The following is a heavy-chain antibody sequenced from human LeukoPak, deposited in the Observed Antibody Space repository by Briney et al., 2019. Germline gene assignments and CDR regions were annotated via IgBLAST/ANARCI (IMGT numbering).Heavy chain of an antibody. CDR1: GFTFSSYS. D-gene: IGHD1-26*01. J-gene: IGHJ6*02. Sequence: GGSLRLSCAASGFTFSSYSMNWVRQAPGKGLEWVSHITASGTAMFYADSVKGRFTISRDNAKNSLYLQMNSLRAEDTAVYYCARAGRPGSHYYYYGMDVWGQGTTVTVSS. CDR2: ITASGTAM. V-gene: IGHV3-48*01. CDR3: ARAGRPGSHYYYYGMDV.